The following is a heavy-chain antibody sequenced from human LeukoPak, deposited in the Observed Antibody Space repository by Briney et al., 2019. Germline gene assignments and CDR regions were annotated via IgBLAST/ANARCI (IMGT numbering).Heavy chain of an antibody. CDR1: GYTFSNYY. J-gene: IGHJ3*02. Sequence: RASVKVSCKASGYTFSNYYIHWVRQAPGQGLEWMGWISPNSDSTKYAQKFQGRVTMTRDTSINTMYMELSGLRSDDTAVYYCARTRAFDSWGQGTMLIVSS. CDR2: ISPNSDST. V-gene: IGHV1-2*02. CDR3: ARTRAFDS.